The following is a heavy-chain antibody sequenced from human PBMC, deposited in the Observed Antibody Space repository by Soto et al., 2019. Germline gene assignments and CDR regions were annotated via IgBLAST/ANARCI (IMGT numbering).Heavy chain of an antibody. Sequence: EVQLVESGGGLVQPGGSLRLSCAASGFTFSSYSMNWVRQAPGKGLEWVSYISSSSSTIYYADSVKGRFTISRDNAKNSLYLQMTSLRAEGTAVYYCARTLLSITFGGVIKKPGSAFDIWGQGTMVTVSS. D-gene: IGHD3-16*02. CDR1: GFTFSSYS. CDR3: ARTLLSITFGGVIKKPGSAFDI. CDR2: ISSSSSTI. V-gene: IGHV3-48*01. J-gene: IGHJ3*02.